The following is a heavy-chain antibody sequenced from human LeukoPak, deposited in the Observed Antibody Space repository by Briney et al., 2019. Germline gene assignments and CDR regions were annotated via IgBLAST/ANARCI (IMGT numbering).Heavy chain of an antibody. CDR2: INHSGST. Sequence: SETLSLTCAVYGGSFSGYYWGWIRQPPGKGLEWIGEINHSGSTNYNPSLKSRVTISVDTSKNQFSLKLSSVTAADTAVYYCARDSPIAAAGFFHAFDIWGQGTMVTVSS. CDR1: GGSFSGYY. J-gene: IGHJ3*02. CDR3: ARDSPIAAAGFFHAFDI. D-gene: IGHD6-13*01. V-gene: IGHV4-34*01.